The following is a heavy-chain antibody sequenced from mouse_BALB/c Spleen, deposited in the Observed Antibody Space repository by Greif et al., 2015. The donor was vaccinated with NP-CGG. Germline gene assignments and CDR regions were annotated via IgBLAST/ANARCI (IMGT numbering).Heavy chain of an antibody. CDR1: GFTFSSYA. CDR2: ISSGGST. Sequence: DVKLVESGGGLVKPGGSLKLSCAASGFTFSSYAMSWVRQTPEKRLEWVASISSGGSTYYPDSVKGRFTISRDNARNILYLQMSRLRSEDTAMYYCARGVTLLRLQGVDYWGRGTTLTVSS. V-gene: IGHV5-6-5*01. J-gene: IGHJ2*01. CDR3: ARGVTLLRLQGVDY. D-gene: IGHD1-2*01.